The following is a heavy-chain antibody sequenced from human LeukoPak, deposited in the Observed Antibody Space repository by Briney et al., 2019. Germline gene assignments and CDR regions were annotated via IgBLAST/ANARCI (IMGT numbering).Heavy chain of an antibody. CDR1: GYSISSGYY. V-gene: IGHV4-38-2*02. Sequence: SETLSLTCTVSGYSISSGYYWGWIRQPPGKGLEWIGSIYYSGSTYYNPSLKSRVTISVDTSKNQFSLKLSSVTAADTAVYYCARGRYYFDYWGQGTLVTVSS. J-gene: IGHJ4*01. CDR3: ARGRYYFDY. CDR2: IYYSGST.